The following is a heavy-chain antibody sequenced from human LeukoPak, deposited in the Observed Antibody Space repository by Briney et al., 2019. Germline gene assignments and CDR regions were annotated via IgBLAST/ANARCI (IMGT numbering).Heavy chain of an antibody. CDR3: ARDRGGSSWYQGDYYYYGMDV. D-gene: IGHD6-13*01. Sequence: SETLSLTCTVSGGSIGSYYWSWIRQPPGKGLEWIGYIYYSGSTNYNPSLKSRVTISVDTSKNQFSLKLSSVTAADTAVYYCARDRGGSSWYQGDYYYYGMDVWGQGTTVTVSS. V-gene: IGHV4-59*01. CDR1: GGSIGSYY. J-gene: IGHJ6*02. CDR2: IYYSGST.